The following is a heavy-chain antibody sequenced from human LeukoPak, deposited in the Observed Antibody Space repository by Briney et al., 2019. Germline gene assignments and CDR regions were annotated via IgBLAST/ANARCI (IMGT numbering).Heavy chain of an antibody. D-gene: IGHD2-2*01. Sequence: GGSLRLSCAASGFTFSSYGMHWVRQAPGKGLEWVAFIRYDGSNKYYADSVKGRFTISRDNSKNALYLQMNSLRAEDTAVYYCAKLGRVVEVPAAQHDYYYMDVWGKGTTVTVSS. CDR1: GFTFSSYG. J-gene: IGHJ6*03. CDR2: IRYDGSNK. V-gene: IGHV3-30*02. CDR3: AKLGRVVEVPAAQHDYYYMDV.